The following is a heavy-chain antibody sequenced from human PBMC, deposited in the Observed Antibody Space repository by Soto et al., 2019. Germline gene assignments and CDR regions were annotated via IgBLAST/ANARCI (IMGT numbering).Heavy chain of an antibody. J-gene: IGHJ4*02. Sequence: EVQLVESGGGLAQPGGSLTLTCAASGFSLSGNWMSWVRQTPGKGLEWVANVKQDGSDKYYVDSVKGRFTISRDNAKNALYWQMNGLGGEERAVYYCAGGGGNFDQWGQGTLVTVSS. D-gene: IGHD3-16*01. V-gene: IGHV3-7*04. CDR2: VKQDGSDK. CDR3: AGGGGNFDQ. CDR1: GFSLSGNW.